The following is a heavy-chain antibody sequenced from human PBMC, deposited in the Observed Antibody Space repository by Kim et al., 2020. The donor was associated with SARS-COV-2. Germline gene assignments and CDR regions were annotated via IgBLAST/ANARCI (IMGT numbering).Heavy chain of an antibody. CDR2: IYYSGST. Sequence: SETLSLTCTVSGGSISSYYWSWIRQPPGKGLEWIGYIYYSGSTNYNPSLKSRVTISVDTSKNQFSLKLSSVTAADTAVYYCARATYYDILTGYSYYFDYWGQGTLVTVSS. V-gene: IGHV4-59*01. CDR1: GGSISSYY. J-gene: IGHJ4*02. D-gene: IGHD3-9*01. CDR3: ARATYYDILTGYSYYFDY.